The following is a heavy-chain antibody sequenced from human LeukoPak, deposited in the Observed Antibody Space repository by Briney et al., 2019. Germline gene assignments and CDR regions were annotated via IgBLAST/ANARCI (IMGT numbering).Heavy chain of an antibody. CDR3: ARDHAYRADY. CDR1: GFTFSNDW. D-gene: IGHD2-2*01. CDR2: INQDESKK. J-gene: IGHJ4*02. Sequence: GGSLRLSCAASGFTFSNDWMCWARQAPGKGLEWVANINQDESKKYNADSVKGRFTISRDNAKNSLYLQMSSLTAEDTAIYYCARDHAYRADYWGQGTLVTVSS. V-gene: IGHV3-7*01.